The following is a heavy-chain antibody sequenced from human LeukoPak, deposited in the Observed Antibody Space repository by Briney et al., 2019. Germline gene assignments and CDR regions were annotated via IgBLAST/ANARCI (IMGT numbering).Heavy chain of an antibody. D-gene: IGHD3-10*01. J-gene: IGHJ4*02. CDR2: ISSDSRTI. Sequence: PGGSLGLSCAASGFTFSSYEMNWVRQAPGKGLEWVSYISSDSRTIYYADSVKGRFTISRDNAKNSLYLQMKSLRDEDTAVYYCARYGSGTSYITNYFDYWGQGTLVTVSS. CDR1: GFTFSSYE. CDR3: ARYGSGTSYITNYFDY. V-gene: IGHV3-48*02.